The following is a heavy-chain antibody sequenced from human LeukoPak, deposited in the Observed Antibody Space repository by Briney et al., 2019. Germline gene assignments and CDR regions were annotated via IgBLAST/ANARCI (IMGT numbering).Heavy chain of an antibody. D-gene: IGHD6-13*01. CDR1: GGSISSYY. J-gene: IGHJ3*02. V-gene: IGHV4-59*12. Sequence: SETLSLTCTVSGGSISSYYWSWIRQPPGKGLEWIGYIYYSGSTNYNPSLKSRVTISVDTSKNQFSLKLSSVTAADTAVYYCARERQQLGAFDIWGQGTMVTVSS. CDR3: ARERQQLGAFDI. CDR2: IYYSGST.